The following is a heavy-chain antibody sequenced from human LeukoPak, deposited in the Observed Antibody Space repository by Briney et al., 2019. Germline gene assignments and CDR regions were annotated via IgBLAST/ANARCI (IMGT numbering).Heavy chain of an antibody. D-gene: IGHD2-15*01. CDR1: GASMRNSF. J-gene: IGHJ4*02. CDR2: IYSSGTT. CDR3: ARAPAGCGGTCAFDH. V-gene: IGHV4-4*07. Sequence: SETLSLTCTVSGASMRNSFWSWIRQPAGKGLEWIGRIYSSGTTNYNPSRKSRVTLSVDTSNNQFSLRLTSVTAADTALYYCARAPAGCGGTCAFDHWGQGTLDTVSS.